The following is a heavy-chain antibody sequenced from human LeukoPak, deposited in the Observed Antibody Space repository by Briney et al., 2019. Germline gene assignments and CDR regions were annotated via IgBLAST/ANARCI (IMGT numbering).Heavy chain of an antibody. CDR3: AREYYYDTSGYPPAFDF. J-gene: IGHJ3*01. CDR1: GFTFSSYS. V-gene: IGHV3-48*01. D-gene: IGHD3-22*01. CDR2: ISSGSSTI. Sequence: GGSLRLSCAASGFTFSSYSMNWVRQAPGKGLEWVSYISSGSSTIYYADSVKGRFTISRDNSKNTLCLQMDSLRAEDTALYYCAREYYYDTSGYPPAFDFWGQGTMVTVSS.